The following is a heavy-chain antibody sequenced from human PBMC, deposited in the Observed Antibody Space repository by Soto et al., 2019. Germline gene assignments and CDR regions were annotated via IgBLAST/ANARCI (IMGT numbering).Heavy chain of an antibody. CDR3: AKGSLEEQWLVLSLSY. D-gene: IGHD6-19*01. J-gene: IGHJ4*02. Sequence: EVQLLESGGGLVQPGGSLRLSCAASGFTFSSYAMSWVRQAPGKGLEWVSAISGSGGSTYYADSVKGRFTISRDNSKTTLYLQMKRLRAEDTAVYYCAKGSLEEQWLVLSLSYWGQGTLVTVSS. V-gene: IGHV3-23*01. CDR2: ISGSGGST. CDR1: GFTFSSYA.